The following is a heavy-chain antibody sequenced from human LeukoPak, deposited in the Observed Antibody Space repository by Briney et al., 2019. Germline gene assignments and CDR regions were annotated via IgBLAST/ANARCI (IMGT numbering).Heavy chain of an antibody. J-gene: IGHJ4*02. V-gene: IGHV3-30*02. CDR1: GFTFSSYG. Sequence: GGSLRLSCAASGFTFSSYGMHWVRQAPGKGLEWVAFIHYDGSDKYFADSVKGRFTISRDNSKNTLYLQINSLRVEDTAVYYCARDLGEVDYWGRGTLVTVSS. D-gene: IGHD2-21*01. CDR2: IHYDGSDK. CDR3: ARDLGEVDY.